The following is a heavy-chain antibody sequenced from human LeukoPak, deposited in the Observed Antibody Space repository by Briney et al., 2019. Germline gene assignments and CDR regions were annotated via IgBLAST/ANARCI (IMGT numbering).Heavy chain of an antibody. V-gene: IGHV4-59*01. CDR2: IYYSGST. D-gene: IGHD3-22*01. CDR3: ARDSFSWYYYDSSGYAFDI. CDR1: GGSFSGYY. Sequence: PSETLSLTCAVYGGSFSGYYWSWIRQPPGKGLEWIGYIYYSGSTNYNPSLKSRVTISVDTSKNQFSLKLSSVTAADTAVYYCARDSFSWYYYDSSGYAFDIWGQGTMVTVSS. J-gene: IGHJ3*02.